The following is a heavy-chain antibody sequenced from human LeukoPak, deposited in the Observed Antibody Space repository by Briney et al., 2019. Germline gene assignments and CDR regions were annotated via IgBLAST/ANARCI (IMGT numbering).Heavy chain of an antibody. CDR1: GFTFSSYA. V-gene: IGHV3-74*01. D-gene: IGHD3-22*01. Sequence: GGSLRLSCAASGFTFSSYAMSWVRQAPGKGLVWVSRINSDGSSRSYADSVKGRFTISRDNAKNTLYLQMNSLRAEDTAVYYCARDVDESSGYYDFWGQGTLVTVSS. J-gene: IGHJ4*02. CDR3: ARDVDESSGYYDF. CDR2: INSDGSSR.